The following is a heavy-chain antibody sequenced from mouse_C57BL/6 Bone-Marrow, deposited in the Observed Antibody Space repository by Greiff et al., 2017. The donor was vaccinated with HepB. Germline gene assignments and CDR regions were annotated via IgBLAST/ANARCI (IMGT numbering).Heavy chain of an antibody. D-gene: IGHD2-4*01. CDR3: TRRGIYDYALYY. CDR1: GYTFTSYW. CDR2: IHPNSGST. V-gene: IGHV1-64*01. Sequence: QVQLQQPGAELVKPGASVKLSCKASGYTFTSYWMHWVKQRPGQGLEWIGMIHPNSGSTNYNEKFKSKATLTVDKSSSTAYMQLSSLTSEDSAVYYCTRRGIYDYALYYCGQRTTLTVS. J-gene: IGHJ2*01.